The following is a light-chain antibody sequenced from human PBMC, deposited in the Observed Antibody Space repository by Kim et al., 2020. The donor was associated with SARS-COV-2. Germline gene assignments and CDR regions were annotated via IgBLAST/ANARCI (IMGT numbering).Light chain of an antibody. J-gene: IGKJ1*01. Sequence: EIVMTQSPATLSVSPGETVTLSCRASQSVDRNLAWYQQKPGQAPRVLIYGASTRATGLPARISGSGSGTDFTLTISSLQSEDFAVYYCQQYENWPRTFGQGTKVDNK. CDR2: GAS. CDR1: QSVDRN. CDR3: QQYENWPRT. V-gene: IGKV3-15*01.